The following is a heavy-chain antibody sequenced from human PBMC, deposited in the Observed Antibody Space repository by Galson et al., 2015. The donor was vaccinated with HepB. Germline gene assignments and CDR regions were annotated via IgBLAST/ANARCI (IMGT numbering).Heavy chain of an antibody. J-gene: IGHJ4*02. D-gene: IGHD1-1*01. Sequence: SLRLSCAASGFTFSSNIMHWVRQAPGKGLEWVALIFYDGNNKYNRDLVKGRFTISRDNSKNAVYLQMNSLTAADTAVYYCATEGYGQNAPAGTTSFDSWGQGTLVTVST. V-gene: IGHV3-30*04. CDR2: IFYDGNNK. CDR3: ATEGYGQNAPAGTTSFDS. CDR1: GFTFSSNI.